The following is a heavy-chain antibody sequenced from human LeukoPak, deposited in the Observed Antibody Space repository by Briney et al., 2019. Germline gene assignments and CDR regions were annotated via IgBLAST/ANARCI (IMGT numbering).Heavy chain of an antibody. V-gene: IGHV3-48*03. CDR2: ISGRGSTI. D-gene: IGHD2-2*01. Sequence: PGGSLRLSCAASGFTFSSYEMNWVRQAPGKGLEWLSNISGRGSTIYYADSVKGRFTISRDNAKNSLYLQMNSLRVEDTAVYFCARVPDTAMMGVDYWGQGTLVTVSS. CDR3: ARVPDTAMMGVDY. CDR1: GFTFSSYE. J-gene: IGHJ4*02.